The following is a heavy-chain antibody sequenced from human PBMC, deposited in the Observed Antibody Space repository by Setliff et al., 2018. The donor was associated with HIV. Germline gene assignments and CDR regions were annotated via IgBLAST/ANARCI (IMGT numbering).Heavy chain of an antibody. V-gene: IGHV4-39*07. CDR1: GGSISSANYY. CDR2: IYYSGIT. D-gene: IGHD2-2*01. J-gene: IGHJ6*03. CDR3: VRGYCSSTTCYEDYYYMDV. Sequence: PSETLSLTCTVSGGSISSANYYWGWIRQTPGKGLEWIWTIYYSGITYYNPSLQSRVTISVDTSKNQVFLRLSSVTAADTAVYYCVRGYCSSTTCYEDYYYMDVWGKGSTVTVSS.